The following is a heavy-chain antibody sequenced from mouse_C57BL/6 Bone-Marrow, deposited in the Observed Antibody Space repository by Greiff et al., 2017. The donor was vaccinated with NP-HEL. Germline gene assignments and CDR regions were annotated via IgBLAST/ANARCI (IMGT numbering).Heavy chain of an antibody. CDR1: GFNITDDY. D-gene: IGHD2-4*01. Sequence: EVQLQQSGAELVRPGASVKLSCTASGFNITDDYMHWVKQRPEQGLEWIGWIDPENGDTEYASKFQGKATIPADTSSNTAYLQRSSLTSEDTAVYYCTTWRLRRPQDFDYWGQGTTLTVSS. J-gene: IGHJ2*01. CDR2: IDPENGDT. V-gene: IGHV14-4*01. CDR3: TTWRLRRPQDFDY.